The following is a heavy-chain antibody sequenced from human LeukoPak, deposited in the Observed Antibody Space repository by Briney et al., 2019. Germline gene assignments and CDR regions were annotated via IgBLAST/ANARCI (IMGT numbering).Heavy chain of an antibody. J-gene: IGHJ3*02. V-gene: IGHV4-38-2*02. CDR3: ARASWNAFDI. Sequence: PSETLSLTCTVSGYSLSSGYYWGWIRQPPGKGLEWIGNIYHLGSTYYNPSLKSRVTMSLDTSKNQFSLKLNSATAADTAVFYCARASWNAFDIWGQGAMVTVSS. CDR1: GYSLSSGYY. CDR2: IYHLGST.